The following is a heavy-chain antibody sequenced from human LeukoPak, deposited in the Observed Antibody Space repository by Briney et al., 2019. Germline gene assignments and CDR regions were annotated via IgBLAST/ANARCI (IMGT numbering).Heavy chain of an antibody. Sequence: GGSLRLSCAASGFTFSSYAMSWVRQAPGKGLEWVSAISGSGGSTYYADSVKGRFTISRDSSKNTLYLQMNSLRAEDTAVYYCAKAQGHIVVVTATDYWGQGTLVTVSS. CDR1: GFTFSSYA. D-gene: IGHD2-21*02. J-gene: IGHJ4*02. CDR3: AKAQGHIVVVTATDY. V-gene: IGHV3-23*01. CDR2: ISGSGGST.